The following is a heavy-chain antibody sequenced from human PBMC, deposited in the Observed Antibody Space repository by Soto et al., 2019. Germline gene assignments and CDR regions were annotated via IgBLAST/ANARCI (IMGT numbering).Heavy chain of an antibody. CDR2: MSGSGTNT. V-gene: IGHV3-23*01. Sequence: GGSLRLSCAASGFTFSSYAMSWVRQAPGKGLEWVSTMSGSGTNTHYADSVKGRLTISRDNSKNTLYLQMNSLRAEDTAVYYCAKDLDSNGRYDPFDTWGQGTLVTVSS. CDR1: GFTFSSYA. CDR3: AKDLDSNGRYDPFDT. D-gene: IGHD6-19*01. J-gene: IGHJ4*02.